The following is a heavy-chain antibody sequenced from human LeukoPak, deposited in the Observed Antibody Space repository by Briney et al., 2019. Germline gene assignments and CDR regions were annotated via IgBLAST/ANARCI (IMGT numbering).Heavy chain of an antibody. CDR1: GGSISSYY. V-gene: IGHV4-4*08. D-gene: IGHD2-2*01. J-gene: IGHJ6*03. Sequence: SETLSLTCTVSGGSISSYYWSWLRQPPGKGLEWIGYIYTSGSTNYNPSLKSRVTISVDTSKNQFSLKLSSVTAADTAVYYCARDLVVVPAAIPKFYYMDVWGKGTTVTVSS. CDR2: IYTSGST. CDR3: ARDLVVVPAAIPKFYYMDV.